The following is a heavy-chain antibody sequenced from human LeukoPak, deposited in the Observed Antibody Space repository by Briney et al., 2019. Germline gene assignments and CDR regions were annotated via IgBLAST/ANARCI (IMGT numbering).Heavy chain of an antibody. J-gene: IGHJ6*02. V-gene: IGHV3-33*06. Sequence: GGSLRLSCAASGYTFSSYGMHWVRQAPGKGLEWVAGIWYDGSNKYYADSVKGRFTISRDNSKNTLYLQMNSLRAEDTAVYYCAKTSGSGNYYYYYYGMDVWGQGTTVTVSS. CDR3: AKTSGSGNYYYYYYGMDV. CDR2: IWYDGSNK. D-gene: IGHD3-10*01. CDR1: GYTFSSYG.